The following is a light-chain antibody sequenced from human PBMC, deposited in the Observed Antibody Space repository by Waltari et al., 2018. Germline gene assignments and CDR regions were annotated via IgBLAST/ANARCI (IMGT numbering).Light chain of an antibody. J-gene: IGLJ2*01. V-gene: IGLV3-19*01. Sequence: TQDPAVSVAVGQTVRITCQGDSLRSYYASWYQQRPGQAPILVMYDKNHRPSGVPDRFSGSSSYNTASLTITGAQAEDEAYYYCHSRDASGVGGAFAGGTKLTVL. CDR3: HSRDASGVGGA. CDR1: SLRSYY. CDR2: DKN.